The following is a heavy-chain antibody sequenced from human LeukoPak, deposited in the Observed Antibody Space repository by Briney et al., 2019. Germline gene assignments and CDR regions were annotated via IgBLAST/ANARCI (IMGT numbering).Heavy chain of an antibody. Sequence: GGSLRLSCAASGFTFDDYAMHWVRQAPGKGLEWVSGISWNSGSIGYADSVKGRFTSSIGYADSVKGRFTISRDNAKNSLYLQMNSLRAEDTAVYYCARDSVGATRDFDYWGQGTLVTVSS. CDR3: ARDSVGATRDFDY. CDR2: ISWNSGSI. V-gene: IGHV3-9*01. J-gene: IGHJ4*02. D-gene: IGHD1-26*01. CDR1: GFTFDDYA.